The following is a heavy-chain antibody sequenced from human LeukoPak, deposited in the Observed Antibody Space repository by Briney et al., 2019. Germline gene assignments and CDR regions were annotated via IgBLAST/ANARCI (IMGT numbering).Heavy chain of an antibody. J-gene: IGHJ4*02. V-gene: IGHV3-21*01. CDR2: ISSTITYI. CDR3: ARDGYSQRDY. D-gene: IGHD5-24*01. Sequence: GGSLRPSCAASGFTFSIYSMIWVRQAPGKGLEWVSSISSTITYIHYAESVKGRFTISRDNAKNSLYLQMNSLRAEDTAIYYCARDGYSQRDYWGQGTLVTVSS. CDR1: GFTFSIYS.